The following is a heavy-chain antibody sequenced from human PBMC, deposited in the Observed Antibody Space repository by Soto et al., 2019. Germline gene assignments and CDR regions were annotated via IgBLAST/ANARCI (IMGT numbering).Heavy chain of an antibody. CDR3: ARQSGAIQSGGFDY. CDR1: GGSISSYY. Sequence: SETLSLTCTVSGGSISSYYWGWIRQPAGKGLEWIGRIYTSGSTNYNPSLKSRVTMSVATSKNQSSLKLSSVTAADTAVYYCARQSGAIQSGGFDYWGQGTLVTVSS. J-gene: IGHJ4*02. CDR2: IYTSGST. D-gene: IGHD3-10*01. V-gene: IGHV4-4*07.